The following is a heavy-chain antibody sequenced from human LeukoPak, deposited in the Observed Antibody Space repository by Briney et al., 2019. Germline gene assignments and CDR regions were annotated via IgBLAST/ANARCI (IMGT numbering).Heavy chain of an antibody. CDR3: AKDPGGIQLWPPSRD. CDR1: GFTFSSYA. J-gene: IGHJ4*02. CDR2: ISGSGGST. V-gene: IGHV3-23*01. D-gene: IGHD5-18*01. Sequence: QSGGSLRLSCAASGFTFSSYAMHWVRQAPGKGLEWVSAISGSGGSTYYADSVKGRFTISRDNSKNTLYLQMNSLRAEDTAVYYCAKDPGGIQLWPPSRDWGQGTLVTVSS.